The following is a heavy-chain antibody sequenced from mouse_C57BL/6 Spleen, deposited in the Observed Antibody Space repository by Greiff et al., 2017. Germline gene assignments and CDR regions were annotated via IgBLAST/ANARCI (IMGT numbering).Heavy chain of an antibody. CDR3: ARKPYYDYEVGAMDY. V-gene: IGHV1-82*01. Sequence: QVQLQQSGPELVKPGASVKISCKASGYAFSSSWMNWVKQRPGKGLEWIGRIYPGDGDTNYNGKFKGKATLTADKSSSTAYMQLSSLTSEDSAVYFCARKPYYDYEVGAMDYWGQGTSVTVSS. CDR2: IYPGDGDT. CDR1: GYAFSSSW. D-gene: IGHD2-4*01. J-gene: IGHJ4*01.